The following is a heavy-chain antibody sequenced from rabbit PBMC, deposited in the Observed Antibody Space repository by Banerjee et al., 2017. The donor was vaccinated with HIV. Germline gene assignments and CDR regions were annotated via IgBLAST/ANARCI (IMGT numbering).Heavy chain of an antibody. CDR3: ARGDTYGYADYAYAERYFNL. Sequence: QEQLVESGGGLVQPGGSLKVSCKASGFDFSSTYYMCWVRQAPGKGLELIACIYSSNGDKWYASWVNGRFTISSDNAQNTVTLQMTSLTAADTATYFCARGDTYGYADYAYAERYFNLWGPGTLV. CDR2: IYSSNGDK. CDR1: GFDFSSTYY. D-gene: IGHD6-1*01. V-gene: IGHV1S43*01. J-gene: IGHJ4*01.